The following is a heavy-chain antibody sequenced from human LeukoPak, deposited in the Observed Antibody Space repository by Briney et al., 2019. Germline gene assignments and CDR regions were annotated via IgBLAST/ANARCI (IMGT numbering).Heavy chain of an antibody. D-gene: IGHD3-16*01. CDR1: GFTFGDYY. J-gene: IGHJ6*03. CDR2: ISNRGSHV. CDR3: ARVSGGGGQKDFSYYMDV. Sequence: GGSLRLSCTAAGFTFGDYYMTWIRQAPGKGLEWISYISNRGSHVFYVDSVKGRFTISRDNKNIALYLKMSVLRAEDTAVYSCARVSGGGGQKDFSYYMDVWGKGTTVIVS. V-gene: IGHV3-11*01.